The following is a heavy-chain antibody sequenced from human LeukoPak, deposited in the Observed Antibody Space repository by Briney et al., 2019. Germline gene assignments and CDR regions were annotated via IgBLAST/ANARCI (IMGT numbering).Heavy chain of an antibody. D-gene: IGHD2-15*01. CDR2: IYHSGST. CDR1: GGSISSGGYS. J-gene: IGHJ6*02. CDR3: AGGYCSGGSCYGYGMDV. V-gene: IGHV4-30-2*01. Sequence: PSETLSLTCAVSGGSISSGGYSWSWIRQPPGKGLEWIGYIYHSGSTYYNPSLKSRVTISVDRSKNQFSLRLSSVTAADTAVYYCAGGYCSGGSCYGYGMDVWGQGTTVTVSS.